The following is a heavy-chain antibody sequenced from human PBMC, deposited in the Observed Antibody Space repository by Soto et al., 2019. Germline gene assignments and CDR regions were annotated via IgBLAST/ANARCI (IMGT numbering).Heavy chain of an antibody. CDR2: ISYDGYNS. D-gene: IGHD3-16*01. Sequence: GGSLRLSCVAPGFTFNDYAVHWVRLAPSKGLEWVAMISYDGYNSYSADSVKGRFTISRDNSKNTLFLQMDSLSPDDTAIYYCARDGGFSYGFDYYFDYWGHGTLVTVSS. V-gene: IGHV3-30-3*01. CDR1: GFTFNDYA. CDR3: ARDGGFSYGFDYYFDY. J-gene: IGHJ4*01.